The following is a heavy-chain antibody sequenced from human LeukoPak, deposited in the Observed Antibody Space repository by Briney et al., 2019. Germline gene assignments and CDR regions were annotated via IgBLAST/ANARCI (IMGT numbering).Heavy chain of an antibody. CDR1: GYTSPFYG. J-gene: IGHJ5*02. V-gene: IGHV1-18*01. CDR2: ISAYNGNT. Sequence: ASVMVSCKVSGYTSPFYGITWVRQAPGQGLEWMGWISAYNGNTNYAQKLQGRVTMTTDTSTSTAYMELRSLRSDDTAVYYCARGISNLGYCTSTSCLLSWFDPWGQGTLVTVSS. CDR3: ARGISNLGYCTSTSCLLSWFDP. D-gene: IGHD2-2*01.